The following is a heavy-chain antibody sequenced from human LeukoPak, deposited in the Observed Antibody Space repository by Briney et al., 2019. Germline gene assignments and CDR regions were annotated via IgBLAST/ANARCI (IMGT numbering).Heavy chain of an antibody. J-gene: IGHJ4*02. Sequence: SETLSLTCAVSGCTIINDYYWGWIRQSPGKGLEWIGSVYHSGSTHYNPSLKSRVTMSVDTSKNQFSLKLNSVTAADTAVYYCARNSSGHSFEYWGQGSLVTVSS. D-gene: IGHD6-19*01. V-gene: IGHV4-38-2*01. CDR2: VYHSGST. CDR1: GCTIINDYY. CDR3: ARNSSGHSFEY.